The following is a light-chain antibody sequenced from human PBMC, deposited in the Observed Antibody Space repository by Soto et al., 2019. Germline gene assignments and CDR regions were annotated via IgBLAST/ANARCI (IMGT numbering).Light chain of an antibody. Sequence: QSALTQPRSVSGSPGQSVTISCTGTSSDVGGYNYVSRYQQHPGKAPKLTIYDVSKRPSGVPDRFSGSKSGNTASLTISGLQAEDEADYYCCSYAGSYTFVFGTGTKVTVL. V-gene: IGLV2-11*01. CDR3: CSYAGSYTFV. J-gene: IGLJ1*01. CDR2: DVS. CDR1: SSDVGGYNY.